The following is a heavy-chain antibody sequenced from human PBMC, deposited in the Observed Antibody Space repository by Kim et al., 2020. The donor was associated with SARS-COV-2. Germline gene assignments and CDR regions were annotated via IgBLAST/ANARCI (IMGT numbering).Heavy chain of an antibody. CDR2: IWYDGSNK. D-gene: IGHD3-22*01. CDR3: AKGAHYYDSRPQDV. Sequence: GGSLRLSCAASGFTFSSYGMHWVRQAPGKGLEWVAVIWYDGSNKYYADSVKGRFTISRDNSKNTLYLQMNSLRAEDTAVYYCAKGAHYYDSRPQDVWGQGTTVTVSS. J-gene: IGHJ6*02. CDR1: GFTFSSYG. V-gene: IGHV3-33*06.